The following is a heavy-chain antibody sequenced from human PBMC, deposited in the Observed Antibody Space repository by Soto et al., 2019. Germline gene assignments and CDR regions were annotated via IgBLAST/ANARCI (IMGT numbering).Heavy chain of an antibody. D-gene: IGHD3-16*01. CDR3: ARGGFGGTVFRGYLDY. CDR2: IRFDGSNE. Sequence: QEQLLESGGGVVQPGTSLRLSCAVPGGIFHGYGMHWVRQAPGKGLEWVAIIRFDGSNEEYADSVKGRFTISRDNSKNTLYLQMNTLGAEDTAVYYCARGGFGGTVFRGYLDYWGRGTVLTVSS. CDR1: GGIFHGYG. V-gene: IGHV3-33*01. J-gene: IGHJ4*02.